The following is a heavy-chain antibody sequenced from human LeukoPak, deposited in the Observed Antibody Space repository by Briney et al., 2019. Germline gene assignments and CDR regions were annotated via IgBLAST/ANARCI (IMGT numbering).Heavy chain of an antibody. CDR1: GLTFSSYA. CDR3: AKSGLRFLEWLSFFDY. D-gene: IGHD3-3*01. Sequence: GGSLRFSCAASGLTFSSYAMSWVRQAPGKGLKWVSAISGCGGSTYYAVSVKGRFTISRDNSQNPLYLQVYCLGVEDTAVYFCAKSGLRFLEWLSFFDYWGQGTLVTVSS. V-gene: IGHV3-23*01. J-gene: IGHJ4*02. CDR2: ISGCGGST.